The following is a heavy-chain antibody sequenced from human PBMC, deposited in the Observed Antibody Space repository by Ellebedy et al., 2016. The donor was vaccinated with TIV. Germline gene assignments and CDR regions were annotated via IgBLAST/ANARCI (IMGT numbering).Heavy chain of an antibody. CDR1: GFTVSSNY. CDR2: IYSGGNT. D-gene: IGHD2-8*01. Sequence: PGGSLRLSCAASGFTVSSNYMSRLRQAPGRGLEWVSVIYSGGNTYYADSVKGRFTMSRDNSKNTLYLQLNSLRAEDTAVYYCARGKLMVYADWGQGTLVTVSS. V-gene: IGHV3-53*01. CDR3: ARGKLMVYAD. J-gene: IGHJ4*02.